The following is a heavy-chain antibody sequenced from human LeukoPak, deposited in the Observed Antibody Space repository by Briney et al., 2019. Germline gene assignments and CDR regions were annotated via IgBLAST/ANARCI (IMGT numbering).Heavy chain of an antibody. J-gene: IGHJ6*02. V-gene: IGHV4-59*08. CDR1: GGSISSYY. CDR2: IYYSGST. CDR3: ARANPYYYDSSGYYYVRNYYGMDV. Sequence: SETLSLTCTVSGGSISSYYWSWIRQPPGKGLEWIGYIYYSGSTNYNPSLKSRVTISVDTSKNQFSLKLSSVTAADTAVYYCARANPYYYDSSGYYYVRNYYGMDVWGQGTTVTVSS. D-gene: IGHD3-22*01.